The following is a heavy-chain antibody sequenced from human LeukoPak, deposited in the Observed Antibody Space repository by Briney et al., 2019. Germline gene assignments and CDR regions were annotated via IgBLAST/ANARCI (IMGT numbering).Heavy chain of an antibody. Sequence: SETLSLTCTVSGVSISSYYWSWIRQPPGKGLEWIGYIYHSGSTNYNPSLKSRVTISVNTSKNQFSLGLSSVTAADTAMYYCAGTYSSSSLYYYYGMDVWGQGTTVTVSS. CDR1: GVSISSYY. V-gene: IGHV4-59*01. J-gene: IGHJ6*02. D-gene: IGHD6-6*01. CDR3: AGTYSSSSLYYYYGMDV. CDR2: IYHSGST.